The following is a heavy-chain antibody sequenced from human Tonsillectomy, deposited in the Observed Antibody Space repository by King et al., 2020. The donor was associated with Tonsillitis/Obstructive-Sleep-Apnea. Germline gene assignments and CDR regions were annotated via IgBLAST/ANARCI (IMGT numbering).Heavy chain of an antibody. CDR1: GGSISSHY. Sequence: QLQESGPGLVKPSETLSLTCTVSGGSISSHYWSWIRQPPGKGLEWIAYIYYSGSTNYNPSLKSRVTISVDTSKNQFSLKLTSVTAADTAVYYCARQRYAYGISFFYYWGQGTLVTVSP. V-gene: IGHV4-59*08. CDR2: IYYSGST. D-gene: IGHD5-18*01. J-gene: IGHJ4*02. CDR3: ARQRYAYGISFFYY.